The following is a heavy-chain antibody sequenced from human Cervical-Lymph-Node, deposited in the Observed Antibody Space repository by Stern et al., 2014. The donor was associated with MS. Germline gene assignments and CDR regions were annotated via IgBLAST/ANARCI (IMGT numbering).Heavy chain of an antibody. Sequence: QMQLVQSGAEVSKPGASVNVTCKASGGTFRSYAVNWVRQAPGQGLEWVGCIITVCRTTNYAETVQGRITVISDKATNTVYLELNRLTSDDTATYFCASAHPATRRGYKGMNVWGQGTTIAVSS. CDR3: ASAHPATRRGYKGMNV. J-gene: IGHJ6*02. CDR2: IITVCRTT. CDR1: GGTFRSYA. V-gene: IGHV1-69*06. D-gene: IGHD2-2*01.